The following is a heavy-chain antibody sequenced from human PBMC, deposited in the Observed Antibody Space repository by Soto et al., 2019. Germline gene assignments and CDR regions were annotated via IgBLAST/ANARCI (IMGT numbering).Heavy chain of an antibody. CDR3: ATDPGGYSYGSLDY. Sequence: GASVKVSCKVSGYTLTELSMHWVRQAPGKGLEWMGGFDPEDGETIYAQKFQGRVTMTEDTSTDTAYMELSSLRSEDTAVYYCATDPGGYSYGSLDYWGQGTLVTVSS. J-gene: IGHJ4*02. D-gene: IGHD5-18*01. CDR1: GYTLTELS. V-gene: IGHV1-24*01. CDR2: FDPEDGET.